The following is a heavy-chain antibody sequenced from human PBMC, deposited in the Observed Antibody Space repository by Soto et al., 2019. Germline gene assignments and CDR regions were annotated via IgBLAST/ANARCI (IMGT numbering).Heavy chain of an antibody. D-gene: IGHD6-13*01. CDR3: KKGGQRLVRWCFDC. Sequence: QVQLVESGGGVVQPGRSLRLSCAASGFAFSSYGMHWVRQAPGKGLEWLAVISSDGTNEYYADSVKGRFTISRDNSINTLYLQMNGLRDEDTALYYCKKGGQRLVRWCFDCWGQGTLVTVSS. V-gene: IGHV3-30*18. CDR2: ISSDGTNE. J-gene: IGHJ4*02. CDR1: GFAFSSYG.